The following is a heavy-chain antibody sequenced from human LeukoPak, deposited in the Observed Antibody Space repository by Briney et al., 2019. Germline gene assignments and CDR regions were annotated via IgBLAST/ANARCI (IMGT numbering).Heavy chain of an antibody. J-gene: IGHJ4*01. Sequence: PGRSLRLSCAASGFTFDDYAMHWVRQAPGKGLEWVSGTCWNSGSIGYTDSVKGRFTISRDNAKNPLYLQMTSLRAEDTALYYCARKWGGSSGWPTHFDNWGHGTLVTVSS. CDR2: TCWNSGSI. CDR3: ARKWGGSSGWPTHFDN. CDR1: GFTFDDYA. V-gene: IGHV3-9*01. D-gene: IGHD6-19*01.